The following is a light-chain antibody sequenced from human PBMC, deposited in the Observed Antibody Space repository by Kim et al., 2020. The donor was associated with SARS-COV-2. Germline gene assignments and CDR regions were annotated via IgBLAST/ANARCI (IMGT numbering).Light chain of an antibody. Sequence: DIQMTQSPSSLSASVGDRVTITCRASQSITTYLNWYQQKLGKAPNLLIYGASTLQSGVPSRFSGSGSGADFTLTISSLQPEDFATYYCQQSYSTPRTFGGGTKLEI. V-gene: IGKV1-39*01. CDR2: GAS. J-gene: IGKJ4*01. CDR1: QSITTY. CDR3: QQSYSTPRT.